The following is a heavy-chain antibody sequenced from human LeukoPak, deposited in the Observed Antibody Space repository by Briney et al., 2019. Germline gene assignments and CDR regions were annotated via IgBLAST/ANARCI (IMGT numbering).Heavy chain of an antibody. D-gene: IGHD2-2*01. V-gene: IGHV1-46*01. CDR3: ARASDQYFDY. CDR2: INPSGDTT. J-gene: IGHJ4*02. Sequence: GATVKVSCKASGYTFTSYYMHWVRQAPGEGLEWMGIINPSGDTTNYAQRFQGRVTMTRDTSTSTVYMELSSLKSDDTAVYYCARASDQYFDYWGQGTLVTVSS. CDR1: GYTFTSYY.